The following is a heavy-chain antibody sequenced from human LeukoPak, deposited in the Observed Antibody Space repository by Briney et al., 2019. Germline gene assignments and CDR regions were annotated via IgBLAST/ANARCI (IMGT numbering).Heavy chain of an antibody. Sequence: GGSLRLSCAASGFTFRSYGMHWVRQAPGKGLEWVAFTRYDGNNKYYADSVKGRFTISRDNSKNTVYLQMNSLRAEDTAVYYCARRGAHYDSSGYYYKWGQGTLVTVSS. CDR1: GFTFRSYG. J-gene: IGHJ4*02. V-gene: IGHV3-30*02. D-gene: IGHD3-22*01. CDR3: ARRGAHYDSSGYYYK. CDR2: TRYDGNNK.